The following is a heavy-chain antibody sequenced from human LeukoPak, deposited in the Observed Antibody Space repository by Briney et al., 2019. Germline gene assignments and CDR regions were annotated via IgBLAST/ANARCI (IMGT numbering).Heavy chain of an antibody. CDR1: GFTFSIYA. Sequence: GGSLRLSCAASGFTFSIYAMSWVRQAPGKGLEWVSVISNSGVSTYYADSVKGRSTVSRDNPKNTLYLQMNSLRADDTVVYYCAKYKISTVTVDYWGQETLVTVSS. CDR3: AKYKISTVTVDY. V-gene: IGHV3-23*01. D-gene: IGHD4-11*01. J-gene: IGHJ4*02. CDR2: ISNSGVST.